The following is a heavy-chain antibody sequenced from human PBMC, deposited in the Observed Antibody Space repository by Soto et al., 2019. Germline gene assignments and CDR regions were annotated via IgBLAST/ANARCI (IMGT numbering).Heavy chain of an antibody. CDR1: DGSIGSFY. J-gene: IGHJ4*02. D-gene: IGHD5-12*01. CDR3: ARDRGYSGYENCDS. Sequence: LSDPCSVVDGSIGSFYWRWIRKTPGKGLEWIGYIYYSGSTNYNPSLKSRVTISVDTSKNQFSLKLSSVTAADTAVYYCARDRGYSGYENCDSWGQGTLVTVS. CDR2: IYYSGST. V-gene: IGHV4-59*12.